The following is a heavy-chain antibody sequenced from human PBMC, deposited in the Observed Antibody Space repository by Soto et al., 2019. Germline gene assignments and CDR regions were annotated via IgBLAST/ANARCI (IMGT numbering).Heavy chain of an antibody. Sequence: GGSLRLSCAASGFTFTNAWMSWVRQAPGKGLEGVGRLISKRDGGTTDYTAPVKGRFSISGDDSKNTLYLQMHSLKTEDTPVYYCAASLTSGAFDIWGQGTMVTVSS. CDR3: AASLTSGAFDI. J-gene: IGHJ3*02. CDR1: GFTFTNAW. V-gene: IGHV3-15*01. CDR2: LISKRDGGTT. D-gene: IGHD7-27*01.